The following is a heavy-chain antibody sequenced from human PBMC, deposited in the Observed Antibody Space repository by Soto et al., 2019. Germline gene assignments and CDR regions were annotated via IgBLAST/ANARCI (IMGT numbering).Heavy chain of an antibody. CDR2: INAGNGNT. CDR1: GYTFSNYA. V-gene: IGHV1-3*01. CDR3: ARKGQYSYGY. D-gene: IGHD5-18*01. Sequence: GASVKVSGKASGYTFSNYALHWVRQAPGQRLEWMGWINAGNGNTQYSQRFQDRVSITRDTSASTAYMELSSLRSEDTAVYYCARKGQYSYGYWGQGTQVTVSS. J-gene: IGHJ4*02.